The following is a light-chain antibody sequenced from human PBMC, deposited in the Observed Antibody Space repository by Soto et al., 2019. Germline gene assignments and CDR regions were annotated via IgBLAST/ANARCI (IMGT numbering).Light chain of an antibody. CDR3: QQYSTPPMYP. CDR1: QSVTNNY. CDR2: GAS. Sequence: EIVLTQSPGTLSLSPGERGTLSCRASQSVTNNYLAWYQQKRGQPPRLLIHGASSRATGNPDRFSGSGSGTDFTLTISGLEPEDFAVYYCQQYSTPPMYPFGQGTQVEIK. V-gene: IGKV3-20*01. J-gene: IGKJ2*01.